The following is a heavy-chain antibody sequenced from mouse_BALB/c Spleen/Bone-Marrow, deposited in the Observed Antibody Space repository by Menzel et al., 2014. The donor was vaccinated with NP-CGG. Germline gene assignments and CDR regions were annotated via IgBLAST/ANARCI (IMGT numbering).Heavy chain of an antibody. J-gene: IGHJ2*01. CDR1: GYTFINYV. CDR2: INPYYDVT. Sequence: VQLQQSGPELVKPGASVKMSCKASGYTFINYVMHWVKQKPGQGLEWIGYINPYYDVTKYNEKFKGKATLTSDKSSSTAYMELSSPTSEDSAVYYCARGVDFDYWGQGTTLTVSS. V-gene: IGHV1-14*01. CDR3: ARGVDFDY.